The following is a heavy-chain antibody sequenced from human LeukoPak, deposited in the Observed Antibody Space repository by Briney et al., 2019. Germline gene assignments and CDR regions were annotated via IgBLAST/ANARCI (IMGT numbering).Heavy chain of an antibody. V-gene: IGHV4-30-4*01. CDR3: AREGSSGYYLYYYYMDV. Sequence: PSETLSLTCTVSGGSISSGDFYWRWVRQPPGKGLEWIGYIYYSGSTYYNPSLKSRVTISVDTSKNQFSLKLSSVTAADTAVDYCAREGSSGYYLYYYYMDVWGKGTTVTVSS. CDR1: GGSISSGDFY. CDR2: IYYSGST. D-gene: IGHD3-22*01. J-gene: IGHJ6*03.